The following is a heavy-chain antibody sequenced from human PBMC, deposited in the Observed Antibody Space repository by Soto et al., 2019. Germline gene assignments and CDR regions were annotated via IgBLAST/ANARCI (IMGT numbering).Heavy chain of an antibody. CDR1: GYTFNNYW. CDR2: IDPSDSYT. Sequence: ESLKISCQGSGYTFNNYWINWVRQMPGKGLEWMGRIDPSDSYTNYSPSFQGHVTISVDKSISTAYLQWSSLKASDTAMYYCARLGSSYYDSSGYPFDHWGQGTLVTVSS. J-gene: IGHJ4*02. CDR3: ARLGSSYYDSSGYPFDH. D-gene: IGHD3-22*01. V-gene: IGHV5-10-1*01.